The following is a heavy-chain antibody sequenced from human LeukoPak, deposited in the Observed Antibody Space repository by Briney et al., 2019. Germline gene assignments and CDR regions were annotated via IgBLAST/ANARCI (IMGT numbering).Heavy chain of an antibody. CDR3: AKDGPTKFDY. V-gene: IGHV3-9*01. D-gene: IGHD5-12*01. CDR1: GFTFDDYA. CDR2: ISWNSGSI. Sequence: ALRLSCAASGFTFDDYAMHWVRQAPGKGLEWVSGISWNSGSIGYADSVKGRFTISRDNAKNSLYLQMNSLRAEDTAVYYCAKDGPTKFDYWGQGTLVTVSS. J-gene: IGHJ4*02.